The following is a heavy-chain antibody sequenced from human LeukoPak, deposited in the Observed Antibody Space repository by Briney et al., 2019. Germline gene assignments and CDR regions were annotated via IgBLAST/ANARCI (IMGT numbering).Heavy chain of an antibody. CDR1: EFIFNRSW. J-gene: IGHJ6*03. V-gene: IGHV3-30*02. Sequence: GRSLRPSCAASEFIFNRSWMNWVRQAPGKGMEWVAFIQYVGSNKYYVDSVKGRFTISRDNSRNTQYLQMNSLRAGDAAVYYCATRAYGSGSYYSPGYYYYYMDVWGKGTTVTVSS. D-gene: IGHD3-10*01. CDR2: IQYVGSNK. CDR3: ATRAYGSGSYYSPGYYYYYMDV.